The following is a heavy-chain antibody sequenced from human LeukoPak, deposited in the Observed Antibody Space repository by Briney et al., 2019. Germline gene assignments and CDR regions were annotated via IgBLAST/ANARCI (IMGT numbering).Heavy chain of an antibody. D-gene: IGHD4-17*01. CDR2: ISDSGTST. Sequence: PGGSLRLSCAASGFTFRSYAMTWVRQAPGKGLEWVSSISDSGTSTYYADSVKGRFTISRDNSKNTLYLQMNSLRAEDTAVYYCAKAPRTTVTTYYDYWGQGTLVTVSS. J-gene: IGHJ4*02. V-gene: IGHV3-23*01. CDR1: GFTFRSYA. CDR3: AKAPRTTVTTYYDY.